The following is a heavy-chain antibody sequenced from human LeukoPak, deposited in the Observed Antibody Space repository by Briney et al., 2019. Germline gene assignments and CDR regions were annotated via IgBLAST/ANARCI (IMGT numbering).Heavy chain of an antibody. V-gene: IGHV3-23*01. CDR1: GFTFSSYA. Sequence: PGGSLRLSCAASGFTFSSYAMSWVRQAPGKGLEWVSAISGSGGSTYYAGSVKGRFTISRDNSKNTLYLQMNSLRAEDTAVYYCAKNGGWLQSTSNYWGQGTLVTVSS. J-gene: IGHJ4*02. CDR3: AKNGGWLQSTSNY. D-gene: IGHD5-24*01. CDR2: ISGSGGST.